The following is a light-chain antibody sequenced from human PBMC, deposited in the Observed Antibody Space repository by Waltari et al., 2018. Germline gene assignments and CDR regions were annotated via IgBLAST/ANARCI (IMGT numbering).Light chain of an antibody. V-gene: IGLV2-14*03. CDR1: TSHFGSDPS. CDR3: SSYTTNTRV. Sequence: QSALTQPASVSASPGQSITISCSGTTSHFGSDPSVSWYPQHPGRAPKLMVYDVNNRPSGVYIRFSGSKAFNAASLTNSVLQAEDEADYYCSSYTTNTRVFGGGTKLTV. J-gene: IGLJ2*01. CDR2: DVN.